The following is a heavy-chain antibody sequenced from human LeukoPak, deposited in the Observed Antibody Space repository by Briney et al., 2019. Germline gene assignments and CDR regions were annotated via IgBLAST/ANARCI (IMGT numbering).Heavy chain of an antibody. CDR1: GSTFSRYS. CDR3: AKDNGPLWFGDDFYYYYMDV. V-gene: IGHV3-9*01. D-gene: IGHD3-10*01. J-gene: IGHJ6*03. Sequence: GGSLRLSCAASGSTFSRYSLNWVRQAPGKGLEWVSGISWNSGSIAYAASVKGRFTISRDNAKDSLYLQMNSLRPEDTALYYCAKDNGPLWFGDDFYYYYMDVWGKGTTVTISS. CDR2: ISWNSGSI.